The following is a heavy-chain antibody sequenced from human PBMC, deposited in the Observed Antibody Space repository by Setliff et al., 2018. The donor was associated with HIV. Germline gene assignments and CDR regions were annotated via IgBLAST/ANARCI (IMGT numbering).Heavy chain of an antibody. V-gene: IGHV4-4*07. CDR2: IYYVGWS. CDR3: AGHVARFDYDTGGYYVSHFDY. D-gene: IGHD3-22*01. J-gene: IGHJ4*02. CDR1: GASLQSYY. Sequence: PSETLSLTCSVSGASLQSYYWSWIRQPAGKGLQWIGRIYYVGWSKYNPSLEDRVTMSVDTSNNQFSLSLRSVSAADTAVYFCAGHVARFDYDTGGYYVSHFDYWGQGTQVTVSS.